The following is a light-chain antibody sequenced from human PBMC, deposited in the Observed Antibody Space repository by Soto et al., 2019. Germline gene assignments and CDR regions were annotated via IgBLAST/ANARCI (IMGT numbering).Light chain of an antibody. CDR2: WAS. Sequence: DIVMTQSPDSLAVSLGERATINCKSSQSFLYSPNNKNYLAWYQHKPGQPPKMLIYWASIRESGVPDRFSGSGSGTDFTLTISSLQSEDVAVYYCQQYYTNSWSFGQGTKVEIK. CDR1: QSFLYSPNNKNY. V-gene: IGKV4-1*01. J-gene: IGKJ1*01. CDR3: QQYYTNSWS.